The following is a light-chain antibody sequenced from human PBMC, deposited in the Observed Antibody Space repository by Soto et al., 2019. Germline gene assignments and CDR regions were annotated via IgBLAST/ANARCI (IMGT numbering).Light chain of an antibody. Sequence: ELVLTQSPGTLSLSPGERATLSCRASQSVSSSYLAWYQQKPGQAPRLLIYGASSRATGIPDRFSGSGSGTDFTLTISRLEPEDFAVYYCQQYGGSPLTFGGGTKVDIK. J-gene: IGKJ4*01. CDR3: QQYGGSPLT. CDR1: QSVSSSY. CDR2: GAS. V-gene: IGKV3-20*01.